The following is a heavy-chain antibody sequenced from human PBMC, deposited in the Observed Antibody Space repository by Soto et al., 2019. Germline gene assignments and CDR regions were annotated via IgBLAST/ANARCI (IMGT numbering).Heavy chain of an antibody. V-gene: IGHV1-18*01. Sequence: QVQLVQSGAEVKKPGASVKVSCKASGYTFTSYGISGLRQAPGQGLEWRGWVSAYNVKTNYQQKLQGRFTMTTDTSTSTAYMELRSLRSDDTAVYYCARGTTVETGSYWGQGTLVTVSS. D-gene: IGHD4-17*01. CDR2: VSAYNVKT. CDR1: GYTFTSYG. CDR3: ARGTTVETGSY. J-gene: IGHJ4*02.